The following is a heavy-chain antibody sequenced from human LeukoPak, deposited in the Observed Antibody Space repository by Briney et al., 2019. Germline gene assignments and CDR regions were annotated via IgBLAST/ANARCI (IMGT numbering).Heavy chain of an antibody. D-gene: IGHD3-3*01. CDR2: INPNSGGT. Sequence: ASVKVSCEASGYTFTGYYMHWVRQAPGHGLEWMGWINPNSGGTNYAQKFQGRVTMTRDTSISTAYMDLSRLRSDDTAVYYCARHGRFYDAFDIWGQGTMVTVSS. CDR3: ARHGRFYDAFDI. V-gene: IGHV1-2*02. CDR1: GYTFTGYY. J-gene: IGHJ3*02.